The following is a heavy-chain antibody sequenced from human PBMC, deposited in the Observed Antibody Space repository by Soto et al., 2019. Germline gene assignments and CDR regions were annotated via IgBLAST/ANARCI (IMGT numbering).Heavy chain of an antibody. Sequence: PGESLKISCKASGYTFSSYWIGWVRQMPGKGLEWMGIIYPPDSDTRYSPSFQGQVTISVDKSMTTAYLPWSSLKASDTDMYYCESHVSGNWLAPWGQATPVTVT. CDR3: ESHVSGNWLAP. CDR2: IYPPDSDT. D-gene: IGHD1-26*01. CDR1: GYTFSSYW. J-gene: IGHJ5*02. V-gene: IGHV5-51*01.